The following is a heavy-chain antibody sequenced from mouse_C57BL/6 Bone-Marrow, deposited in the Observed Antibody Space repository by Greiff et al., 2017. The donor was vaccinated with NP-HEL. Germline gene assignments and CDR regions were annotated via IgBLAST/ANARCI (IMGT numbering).Heavy chain of an antibody. CDR1: GFTFSDYY. D-gene: IGHD2-5*01. Sequence: EVMLVESGGGLVQPGGSLKLSCAASGFTFSDYYMYWVRQTPEKRLEWVAYISNGGGSTYYPDTVKGRFTISRDNAKNTLYLQMSRLKSEDTAMYYCARGSNDAMDYWGQGTSVTVSS. V-gene: IGHV5-12*01. CDR3: ARGSNDAMDY. J-gene: IGHJ4*01. CDR2: ISNGGGST.